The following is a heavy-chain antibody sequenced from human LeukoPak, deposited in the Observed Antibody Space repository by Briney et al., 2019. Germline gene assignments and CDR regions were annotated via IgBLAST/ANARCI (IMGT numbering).Heavy chain of an antibody. D-gene: IGHD2-15*01. Sequence: ASVKVSCKVSGYTLTELSMYWVRQAPGKGLEWMGGFDPEDGETIYAQKFQGRITMTEDTSTDTAYMELSSLRSEDTAVYYCATAEDSSDYIDYWGQGTLVTVSS. CDR1: GYTLTELS. CDR3: ATAEDSSDYIDY. V-gene: IGHV1-24*01. J-gene: IGHJ4*02. CDR2: FDPEDGET.